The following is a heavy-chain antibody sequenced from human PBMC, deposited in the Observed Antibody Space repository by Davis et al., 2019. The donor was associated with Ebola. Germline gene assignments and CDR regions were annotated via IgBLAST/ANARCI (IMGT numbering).Heavy chain of an antibody. J-gene: IGHJ4*02. CDR1: GGTFSSYA. V-gene: IGHV1-69*05. Sequence: AASVKVSCKASGGTFSSYAISWVRQAPGQGLEWMGGIIPIFGTANYAQKFQGRVTMTRENSISTAYMELSSLRSEDTAVYYCARGGVAYSDLDYWGQGTLVAVSS. D-gene: IGHD2-21*01. CDR3: ARGGVAYSDLDY. CDR2: IIPIFGTA.